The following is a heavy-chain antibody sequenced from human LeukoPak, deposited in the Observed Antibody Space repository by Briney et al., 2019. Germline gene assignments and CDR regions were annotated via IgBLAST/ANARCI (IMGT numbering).Heavy chain of an antibody. Sequence: ASVKVSCKASGYTFTSYAMHWVRQAPGQRLEWMGWINAGNGNATYTQKFQDRVTVTRDTSASTAYMDLSSLRSEDTAVYYCARVSSGWHGYLDYWGQGTPVTVSS. CDR1: GYTFTSYA. CDR3: ARVSSGWHGYLDY. CDR2: INAGNGNA. J-gene: IGHJ4*02. D-gene: IGHD6-25*01. V-gene: IGHV1-3*01.